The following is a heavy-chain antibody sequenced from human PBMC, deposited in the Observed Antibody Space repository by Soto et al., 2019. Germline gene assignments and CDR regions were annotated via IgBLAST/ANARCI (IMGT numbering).Heavy chain of an antibody. CDR2: IWNDGSNK. D-gene: IGHD3-9*01. V-gene: IGHV3-33*01. J-gene: IGHJ5*02. Sequence: PGGSLRLSCAASAFTFSNYGMHWVRQAPGKGLEWVAVIWNDGSNKYYADSVMGRFTISRDNAKNTLYLQMNSLRAEDTAVYYCARDLDILTDHNWFDPWGQGTLVTVSS. CDR3: ARDLDILTDHNWFDP. CDR1: AFTFSNYG.